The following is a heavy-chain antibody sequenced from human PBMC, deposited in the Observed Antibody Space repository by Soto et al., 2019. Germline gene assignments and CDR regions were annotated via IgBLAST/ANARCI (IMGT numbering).Heavy chain of an antibody. J-gene: IGHJ4*02. CDR3: AREGDCGDYFDY. V-gene: IGHV3-33*01. D-gene: IGHD2-21*02. CDR2: IWYDGSNK. Sequence: QVQLVESGGGVVQPGRSLRLSCAASGFTFSSYGMHWVRQAPGKGLEWVAVIWYDGSNKYYADSVKGRFTISRDNSKDTLYLQMNSLRAEDTAVYYCAREGDCGDYFDYWGQGTLVTVSS. CDR1: GFTFSSYG.